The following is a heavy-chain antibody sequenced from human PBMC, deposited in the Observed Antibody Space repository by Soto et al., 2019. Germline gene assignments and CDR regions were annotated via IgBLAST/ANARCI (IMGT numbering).Heavy chain of an antibody. V-gene: IGHV1-69*13. CDR1: GGTFSSYA. Sequence: SVKVSCKASGGTFSSYAISWVRQAPGQGLEWMGGIIPIFGTANYAQKFQGRVTITADESTSTAYMELSSLRSEDTAVYYCARDPKYCSSTSCYLPWGQGTLVTVSS. CDR3: ARDPKYCSSTSCYLP. J-gene: IGHJ5*02. D-gene: IGHD2-2*01. CDR2: IIPIFGTA.